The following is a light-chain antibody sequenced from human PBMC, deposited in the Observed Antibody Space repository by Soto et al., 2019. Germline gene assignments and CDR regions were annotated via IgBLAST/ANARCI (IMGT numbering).Light chain of an antibody. CDR2: GAS. CDR3: QKFNKWPWT. CDR1: QSVSNNY. Sequence: EIVLTQSPGTLSLSPGERATLSCRASQSVSNNYLAWYQQKPGQAPRLLIYGASNRATGIPDRFSGSGSGTDFTLTISRLEPEDFAVYYCQKFNKWPWTFGQGTKVDIK. J-gene: IGKJ1*01. V-gene: IGKV3-20*01.